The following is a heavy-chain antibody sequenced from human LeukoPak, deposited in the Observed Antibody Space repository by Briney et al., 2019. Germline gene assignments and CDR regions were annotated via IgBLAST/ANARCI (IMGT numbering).Heavy chain of an antibody. CDR2: ISYDGRTI. D-gene: IGHD6-13*01. CDR1: GFTFSTYG. Sequence: GGSLRLSCAASGFTFSTYGMHWVRQAPGKGLEWVAVISYDGRTIYYGDSVKGRFTISRDNSKTTLHLQMNSLRAEDTAVYYCAKRISSTHSSSWYSLDYWGQGTLVTVSS. J-gene: IGHJ4*02. CDR3: AKRISSTHSSSWYSLDY. V-gene: IGHV3-30*18.